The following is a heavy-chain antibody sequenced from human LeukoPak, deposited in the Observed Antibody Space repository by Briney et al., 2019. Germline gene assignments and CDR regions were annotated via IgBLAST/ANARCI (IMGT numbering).Heavy chain of an antibody. Sequence: GSLRLSCAASGFTFSSYAMNWVRQAPGKGLEWVAVISYDGSDKYYADSVQGRFTISRDNSENTLNLQMNSLRTEDTAVYYCARHRIAAAVAFYFDSWGQGALVAVSS. D-gene: IGHD6-13*01. CDR3: ARHRIAAAVAFYFDS. CDR1: GFTFSSYA. V-gene: IGHV3-30*04. J-gene: IGHJ4*02. CDR2: ISYDGSDK.